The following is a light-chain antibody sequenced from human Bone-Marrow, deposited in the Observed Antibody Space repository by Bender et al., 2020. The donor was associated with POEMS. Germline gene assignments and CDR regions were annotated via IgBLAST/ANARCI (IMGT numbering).Light chain of an antibody. V-gene: IGLV2-14*03. J-gene: IGLJ2*01. CDR2: DVS. CDR3: SSYTSTRTL. Sequence: QSALAQPASVSGSPGQSITISCTGTSSDIGAYDYVSWYQQHPGKAPKLMIYDVSDRPSGVSSRFSGSKSGNTASLTISGLQAEDEADYFCSSYTSTRTLFGGGTKLTVL. CDR1: SSDIGAYDY.